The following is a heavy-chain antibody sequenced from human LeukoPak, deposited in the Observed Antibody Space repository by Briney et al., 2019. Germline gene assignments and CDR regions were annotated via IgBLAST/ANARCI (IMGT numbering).Heavy chain of an antibody. J-gene: IGHJ5*02. Sequence: PSETLSLTCTVSGGSISSYYWSWIRQPPGKGLEWIGYIYYSGSTNYNPSLKSRVTISVDTSKNQFSLKLSSVTAADTAVYYCARGIYCSSTSCYSGWYWFDPWGQGTLVTVSS. D-gene: IGHD2-2*01. CDR1: GGSISSYY. CDR2: IYYSGST. CDR3: ARGIYCSSTSCYSGWYWFDP. V-gene: IGHV4-59*08.